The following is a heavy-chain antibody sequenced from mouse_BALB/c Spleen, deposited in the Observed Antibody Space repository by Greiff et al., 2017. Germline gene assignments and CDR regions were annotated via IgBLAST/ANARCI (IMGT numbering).Heavy chain of an antibody. Sequence: QVQLKQSGAELVKPGASVKLSCKASGYTFTSYYMYWVKQRPGQGLEWIGEINPSNGGTNFNEKFKSKATLTVDKSTSTAYMQLSSLTSEDSAVYYCTRRLRRGAGFAYWGQGTLVTVSA. CDR2: INPSNGGT. CDR1: GYTFTSYY. CDR3: TRRLRRGAGFAY. V-gene: IGHV1S81*02. J-gene: IGHJ3*01. D-gene: IGHD2-4*01.